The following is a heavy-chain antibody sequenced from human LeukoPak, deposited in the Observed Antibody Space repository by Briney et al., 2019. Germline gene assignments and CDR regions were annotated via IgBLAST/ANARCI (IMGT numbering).Heavy chain of an antibody. CDR2: IRGGGAP. CDR3: ARCTIGDGSGWCTWFAP. V-gene: IGHV3-23*01. Sequence: GGSLRLSCAASGFTFSSHTMNWVRQAPGKGLQWVSSIRGGGAPVYADSVKGRFTISRDDFKSTVFLQMDSLRPEDTAVYYCARCTIGDGSGWCTWFAPWGQGTLVTVSS. J-gene: IGHJ5*02. CDR1: GFTFSSHT. D-gene: IGHD6-19*01.